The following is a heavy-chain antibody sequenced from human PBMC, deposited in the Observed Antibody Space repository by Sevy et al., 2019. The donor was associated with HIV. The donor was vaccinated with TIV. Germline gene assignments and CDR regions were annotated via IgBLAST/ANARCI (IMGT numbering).Heavy chain of an antibody. V-gene: IGHV1-2*06. CDR1: GYTFTGYY. D-gene: IGHD3-3*01. CDR2: INPNRGGT. J-gene: IGHJ4*02. CDR3: ARDTSSGDYDFWSGPPGAPGY. Sequence: ASVKVSCKASGYTFTGYYMHWVRQAPGQGLEWMGRINPNRGGTNYAQKLQGRVTMTRDTSISTAYMELSRLRSDDTAVYYCARDTSSGDYDFWSGPPGAPGYGGQGPLVTVS.